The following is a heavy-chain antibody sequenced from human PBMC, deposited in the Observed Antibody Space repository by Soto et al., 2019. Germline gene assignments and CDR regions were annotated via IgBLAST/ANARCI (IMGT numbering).Heavy chain of an antibody. CDR2: IIPIFGTA. Sequence: ASVKVSCKASGGTFSSYAISWVRQAPGQGLEWMGGIIPIFGTANYAQKFQGRVTITADESTSTAYMELSSLRSEDTAVYYCARDWGLNGTAGPYYYYYGMDVWGQGTTVTVSS. CDR3: ARDWGLNGTAGPYYYYYGMDV. D-gene: IGHD1-20*01. J-gene: IGHJ6*02. V-gene: IGHV1-69*13. CDR1: GGTFSSYA.